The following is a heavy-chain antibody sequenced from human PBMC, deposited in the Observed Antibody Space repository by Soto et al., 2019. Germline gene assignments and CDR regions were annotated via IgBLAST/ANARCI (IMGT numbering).Heavy chain of an antibody. D-gene: IGHD3-3*01. CDR1: GGSFSGYY. CDR3: ARAVTIFRVVTRHLLDV. Sequence: SQTLSLTCAVYGGSFSGYYWSWIRQPPGKGLEWIGEINNSGSTNYNPSLKSRVTISVDTSKNQFYLKLSSVTAADTAVDYCARAVTIFRVVTRHLLDVWGQGNTV. V-gene: IGHV4-34*01. J-gene: IGHJ6*02. CDR2: INNSGST.